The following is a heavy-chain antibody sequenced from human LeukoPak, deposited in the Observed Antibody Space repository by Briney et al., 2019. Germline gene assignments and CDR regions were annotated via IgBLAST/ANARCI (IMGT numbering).Heavy chain of an antibody. CDR3: AREYIYEYVWGTYNWHFDY. D-gene: IGHD3-16*01. V-gene: IGHV3-7*01. J-gene: IGHJ4*02. Sequence: GGSLRLSCAASGFIFSKYWMSWVRQAPGKGLEWVANIKEDGSEKYYEDSVKGRFTISRDNAKNSVYLQLNSLRAEDTAVYYCAREYIYEYVWGTYNWHFDYWGQGTLVTVSS. CDR2: IKEDGSEK. CDR1: GFIFSKYW.